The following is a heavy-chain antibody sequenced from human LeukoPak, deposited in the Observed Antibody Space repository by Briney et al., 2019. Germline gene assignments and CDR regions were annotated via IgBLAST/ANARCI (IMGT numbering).Heavy chain of an antibody. CDR3: ARGYCSSTSCPEDY. D-gene: IGHD2-2*01. J-gene: IGHJ4*02. CDR2: IIPILGIA. V-gene: IGHV1-69*04. Sequence: SVKVSCKASGGTFSSYAISWVRQAPGQGLEWMGRIIPILGIANYAQKFQGRVTITADKSTSTAYMELSSLRSEDTAVYCCARGYCSSTSCPEDYWGQGTLVTVSS. CDR1: GGTFSSYA.